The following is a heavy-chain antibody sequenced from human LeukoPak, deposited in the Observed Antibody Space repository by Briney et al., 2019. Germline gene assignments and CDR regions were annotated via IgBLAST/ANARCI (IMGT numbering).Heavy chain of an antibody. V-gene: IGHV4-59*01. CDR3: ASLTTAEAFDI. CDR1: GGSISIYY. J-gene: IGHJ3*02. Sequence: SETLSLTCTISGGSISIYYWSWIRQPPGKGLEWIGYIYDSGSTNYNPSLKSRVTISVDTSKNQFSLKLSSVTAADTAVYYCASLTTAEAFDIWGQGTMVTVSS. CDR2: IYDSGST. D-gene: IGHD3-22*01.